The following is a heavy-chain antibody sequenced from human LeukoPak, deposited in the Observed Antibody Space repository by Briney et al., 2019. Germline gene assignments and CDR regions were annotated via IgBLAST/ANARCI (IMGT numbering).Heavy chain of an antibody. CDR3: ARGHYDILTGYYEDNWFDP. Sequence: SQTLSLTCAISGDSVSSNSAAWNWIRQCPSRGLEWLGRTYYRSKWYNDYAVSVKSRITINPDTSKNQFSLQLNSVTPEDTAVYYCARGHYDILTGYYEDNWFDPWGQGTLVTVSS. CDR2: TYYRSKWYN. D-gene: IGHD3-9*01. V-gene: IGHV6-1*01. J-gene: IGHJ5*02. CDR1: GDSVSSNSAA.